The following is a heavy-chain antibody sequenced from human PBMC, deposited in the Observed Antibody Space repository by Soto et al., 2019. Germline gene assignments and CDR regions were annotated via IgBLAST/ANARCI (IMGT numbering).Heavy chain of an antibody. D-gene: IGHD2-8*01. V-gene: IGHV4-59*08. CDR1: GGAISSYY. CDR2: IYYTGNT. Sequence: PTETLSLTCIVSGGAISSYYWSWIRQSPGKGLEWIGYIYYTGNTNYNPSLRSRVTISLDTSKNQFSLNLNSVTAADTAVYYCAGHMAYCAKNTCSPYKWFDPCGQGHLVTVSA. J-gene: IGHJ5*02. CDR3: AGHMAYCAKNTCSPYKWFDP.